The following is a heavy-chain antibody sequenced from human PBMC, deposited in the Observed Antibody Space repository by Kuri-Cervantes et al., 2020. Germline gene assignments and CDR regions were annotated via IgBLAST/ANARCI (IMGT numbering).Heavy chain of an antibody. J-gene: IGHJ4*02. Sequence: GESLKISCAVSGLTFSNHWMSWVRRAPGKGLEWLANINQDGSEIYYVDSVKGRFTISRDNPKSSLYLQMNSLRAEDTALYYCAKDLHYYGSGSYGGPFDYWGQGTLVTVSS. CDR1: GLTFSNHW. D-gene: IGHD3-10*01. CDR2: INQDGSEI. CDR3: AKDLHYYGSGSYGGPFDY. V-gene: IGHV3-7*03.